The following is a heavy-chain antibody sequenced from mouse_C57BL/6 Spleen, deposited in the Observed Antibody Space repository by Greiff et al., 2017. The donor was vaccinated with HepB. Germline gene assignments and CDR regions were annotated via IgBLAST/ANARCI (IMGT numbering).Heavy chain of an antibody. J-gene: IGHJ4*01. CDR1: GYTFTSYT. CDR3: ARGDDYDGYAMDY. Sequence: LQESGAELARPGASVKMSCKASGYTFTSYTMHWVKQRPGQGLEWIGYINPSSGYTKYNQKFKDKATLTADKSSSTAYMQLSSLTSEDSAVYYCARGDDYDGYAMDYWGQGTSVTVSS. V-gene: IGHV1-4*01. D-gene: IGHD2-4*01. CDR2: INPSSGYT.